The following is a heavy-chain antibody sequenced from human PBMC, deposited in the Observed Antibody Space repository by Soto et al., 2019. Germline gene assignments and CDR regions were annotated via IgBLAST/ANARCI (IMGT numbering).Heavy chain of an antibody. CDR1: GGTFSSYA. V-gene: IGHV1-69*13. CDR3: ARGPRKMDWFDP. Sequence: SVKVSCKASGGTFSSYAISWVRQAPGQGLEWMGGIIPIFGTANYAQKFQGRVTITADESTGTAYMELSSLRSEDTAVYYCARGPRKMDWFDPWGQGTLVTVSS. D-gene: IGHD2-8*01. J-gene: IGHJ5*02. CDR2: IIPIFGTA.